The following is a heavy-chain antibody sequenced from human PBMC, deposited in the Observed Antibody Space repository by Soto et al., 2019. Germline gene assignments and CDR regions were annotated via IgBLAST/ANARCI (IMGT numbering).Heavy chain of an antibody. V-gene: IGHV3-21*01. CDR2: ISSSSSYI. D-gene: IGHD3-22*01. J-gene: IGHJ3*02. Sequence: PGGSLRLSCAASGFTFSGYSMNWVRQAPGKGLAWVSSISSSSSYIYYADSVKGRFTISRDTAKNSLYLQRNSLRAEDTAVYYCARDGGAGYYDSSGSLAHHDAFDIWGQGTLVTVSS. CDR1: GFTFSGYS. CDR3: ARDGGAGYYDSSGSLAHHDAFDI.